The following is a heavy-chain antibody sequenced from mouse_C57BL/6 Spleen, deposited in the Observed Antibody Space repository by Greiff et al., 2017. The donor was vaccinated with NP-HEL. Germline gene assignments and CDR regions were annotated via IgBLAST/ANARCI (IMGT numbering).Heavy chain of an antibody. CDR3: ASDYYGSSWSAMDY. J-gene: IGHJ4*01. CDR2: IDPANGNT. Sequence: EVQGVESVAELVRPGASVKLSCTASGFNIKNTYMHWVKQRPEQGLEWIGRIDPANGNTKYAPKFQGKATITADTSSNTAYLQLSSLTSEDTAIDYCASDYYGSSWSAMDYWGKGTSVTVAS. V-gene: IGHV14-3*01. CDR1: GFNIKNTY. D-gene: IGHD1-1*01.